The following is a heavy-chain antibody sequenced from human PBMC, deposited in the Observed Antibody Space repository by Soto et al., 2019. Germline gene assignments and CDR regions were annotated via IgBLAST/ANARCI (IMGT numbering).Heavy chain of an antibody. CDR2: ISYDGNNK. CDR1: GFTFSSYA. CDR3: AREAGVDPPGWFDP. D-gene: IGHD5-12*01. Sequence: QVHLVESGGGVVQPGRSLILSCAASGFTFSSYAMHWVRQPPGKGLEWVAVISYDGNNKYYADSVKGRFTISRDNSKNTLYLQVNSLRPEETAVYYCAREAGVDPPGWFDPWGQGTLVTVSS. V-gene: IGHV3-30-3*01. J-gene: IGHJ5*02.